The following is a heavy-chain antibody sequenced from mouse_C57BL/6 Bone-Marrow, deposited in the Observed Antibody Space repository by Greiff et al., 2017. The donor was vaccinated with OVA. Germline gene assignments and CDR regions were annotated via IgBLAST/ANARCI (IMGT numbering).Heavy chain of an antibody. CDR1: GYTFTDYE. J-gene: IGHJ4*01. CDR2: IDPETGGT. CDR3: TRGDSNYYDMDY. D-gene: IGHD2-5*01. Sequence: QVQLQQSGAELVRPGASVTLSCKASGYTFTDYEMHWVKQTPVHGLEWIGAIDPETGGTAYNQKFKGKAILTADKSSSTAYMELRSLTSEDSAVYYCTRGDSNYYDMDYWGQGTSVTVSS. V-gene: IGHV1-15*01.